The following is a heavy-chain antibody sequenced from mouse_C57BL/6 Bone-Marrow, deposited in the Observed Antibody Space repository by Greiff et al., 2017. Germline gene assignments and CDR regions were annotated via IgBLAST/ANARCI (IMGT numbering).Heavy chain of an antibody. CDR3: ARSGYDYAFDY. D-gene: IGHD2-4*01. J-gene: IGHJ2*01. CDR1: GYTFTSYW. Sequence: QVQLQQPGAELVKPGASVKLSCKASGYTFTSYWMHWVKQRPGQGLEWIGMIHPNSGITNYNEKFKSKATLTVDKSSSTAYMQLSSLTSEDSAVYYCARSGYDYAFDYWGQGTTLTVSS. CDR2: IHPNSGIT. V-gene: IGHV1-64*01.